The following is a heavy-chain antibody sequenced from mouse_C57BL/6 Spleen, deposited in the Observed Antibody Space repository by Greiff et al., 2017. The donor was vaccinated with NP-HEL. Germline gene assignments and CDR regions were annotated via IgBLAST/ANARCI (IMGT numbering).Heavy chain of an antibody. V-gene: IGHV5-15*04. D-gene: IGHD2-4*01. J-gene: IGHJ4*01. Sequence: EVKLVESGGGLVQPGGSLKLSCAASGFTFSDYGMAWVRQAPRKGPEWVAFISNLAYSIYYADTVTGRVTISRENAKNTLYLEMSSLRSEDTAMYYCARQDDYDGSMDYWGQGTSVTVSS. CDR3: ARQDDYDGSMDY. CDR1: GFTFSDYG. CDR2: ISNLAYSI.